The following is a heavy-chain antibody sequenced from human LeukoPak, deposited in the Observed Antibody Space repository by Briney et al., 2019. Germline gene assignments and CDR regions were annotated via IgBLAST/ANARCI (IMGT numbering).Heavy chain of an antibody. CDR1: GYTFTSYG. J-gene: IGHJ6*03. CDR2: ISAYNGNT. Sequence: VASVKVSCKASGYTFTSYGISWVRQAPGQGLEWMGWISAYNGNTNYAQKLQGRVTMTTDTSTSTAYMELRSLRSDDTAVYYCAICTWIQLWLVSPADAMDVWGKGTTVTVSS. CDR3: AICTWIQLWLVSPADAMDV. D-gene: IGHD5-18*01. V-gene: IGHV1-18*01.